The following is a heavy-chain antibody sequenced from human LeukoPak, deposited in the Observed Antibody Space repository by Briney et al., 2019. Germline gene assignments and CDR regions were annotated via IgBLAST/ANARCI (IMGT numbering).Heavy chain of an antibody. Sequence: GGSLRLSCAGSGFTFSTYWMIWVRQSPGKGLEWVANINQDGSEKNYVDSVKGRFTISRDNAENSLSLQMNSLRAEDTAVYYCASNHCGWGQGTLVTVSA. D-gene: IGHD2-21*01. CDR1: GFTFSTYW. J-gene: IGHJ4*02. CDR3: ASNHCG. CDR2: INQDGSEK. V-gene: IGHV3-7*01.